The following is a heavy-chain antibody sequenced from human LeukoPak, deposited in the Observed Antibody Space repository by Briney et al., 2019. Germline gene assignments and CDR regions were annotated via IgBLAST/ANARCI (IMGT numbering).Heavy chain of an antibody. Sequence: GSLRLSCAASGFTFSSYVMSWIRQPPGKGLEWIGEINHSGSTNYNPSLKSRVTISVDTSKNQFSLKLSSVTAADTAVYYCARSYGYWGQGTLVTVSS. V-gene: IGHV4-34*01. J-gene: IGHJ4*02. CDR2: INHSGST. CDR3: ARSYGY. D-gene: IGHD3-10*01. CDR1: GFTFSSYV.